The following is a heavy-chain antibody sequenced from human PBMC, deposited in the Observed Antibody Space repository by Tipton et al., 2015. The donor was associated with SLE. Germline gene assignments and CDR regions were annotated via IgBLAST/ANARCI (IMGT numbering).Heavy chain of an antibody. J-gene: IGHJ3*02. Sequence: GSLRLSCAASGFTFSGSAMHWVRQASGKGLEWVGRIRSKANSYATAYAASVKGRFTISRDDSKNTAYLQMNSLKTEDTAVYYCTRQPPVGPTTQDAFDIWGQGTMVTVSS. CDR2: IRSKANSYAT. V-gene: IGHV3-73*01. CDR3: TRQPPVGPTTQDAFDI. CDR1: GFTFSGSA. D-gene: IGHD1-26*01.